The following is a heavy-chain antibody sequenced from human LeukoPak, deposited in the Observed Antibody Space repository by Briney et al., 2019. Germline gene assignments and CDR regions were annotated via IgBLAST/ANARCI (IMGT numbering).Heavy chain of an antibody. D-gene: IGHD3-3*01. J-gene: IGHJ4*02. Sequence: PSETLSLTCTVSGGSISSYYWSWIRQPPGKGLEWIGYIYYSGSTNYNPSLKSRVTISVDTSKNQFSLKLSSVTAADTAVYYCARSRITIFGVATNPPDYWGQETLVTVSS. CDR3: ARSRITIFGVATNPPDY. CDR1: GGSISSYY. V-gene: IGHV4-59*01. CDR2: IYYSGST.